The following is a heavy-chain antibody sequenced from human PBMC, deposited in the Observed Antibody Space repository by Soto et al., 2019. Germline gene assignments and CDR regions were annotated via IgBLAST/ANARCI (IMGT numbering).Heavy chain of an antibody. J-gene: IGHJ6*03. CDR1: GYTFTSYD. CDR3: ARVLPVLPVLGGPQGAYYYIDV. Sequence: QVQLVQSGAEVKKPGASVKVSCKASGYTFTSYDINWVRQATGQGLEWMGWMNPKSGNTGNAQKFQGRVTMTRNTSISTAYMELSSLRSENTAVYYCARVLPVLPVLGGPQGAYYYIDVWGKGPRSPAP. V-gene: IGHV1-8*01. CDR2: MNPKSGNT. D-gene: IGHD3-16*01.